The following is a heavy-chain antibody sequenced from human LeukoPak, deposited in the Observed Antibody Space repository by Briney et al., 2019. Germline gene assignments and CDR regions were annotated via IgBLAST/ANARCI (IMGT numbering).Heavy chain of an antibody. CDR1: GGSISSYY. J-gene: IGHJ5*02. CDR3: ARGKYYYDSNSSYRYFDP. V-gene: IGHV4-4*07. CDR2: IYTTGNA. Sequence: SETLSLTCTVSGGSISSYYCSWIRQPAGKGLEWIGRIYTTGNANYNPPLKSRVTMSIDTSKKQFSLNLSSVTAADTAVYYCARGKYYYDSNSSYRYFDPWGQGTLVTVSS. D-gene: IGHD3-22*01.